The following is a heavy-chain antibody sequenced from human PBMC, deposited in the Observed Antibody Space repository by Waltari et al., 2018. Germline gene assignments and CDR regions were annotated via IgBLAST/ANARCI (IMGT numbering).Heavy chain of an antibody. J-gene: IGHJ4*02. CDR2: IERDGSST. Sequence: EVQLVESGGGLVPPGGSLRLSCAASGFTFSRYWMQWVRQAPGKGLVWVSLIERDGSSTTYADSVKGRFTISRDNATNTLYLQMDSLRVEDTAVYYCAGGSGWLTDSWGQGTLVTGSS. CDR3: AGGSGWLTDS. CDR1: GFTFSRYW. D-gene: IGHD6-19*01. V-gene: IGHV3-74*01.